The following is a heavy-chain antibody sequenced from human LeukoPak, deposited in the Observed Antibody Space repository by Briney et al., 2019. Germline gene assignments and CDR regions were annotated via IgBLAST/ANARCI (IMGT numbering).Heavy chain of an antibody. CDR1: GFTFSSFW. CDR3: AREWKKTGAFDY. Sequence: PGGSLRLSCAAFGFTFSSFWMHWVRQAPGKGRVWVSFINTDGSSTTYADSVKGRFTVYRDNAKNTLYLQMSGLRAEDTAVYYCAREWKKTGAFDYWGQGTLVTVSS. V-gene: IGHV3-74*01. CDR2: INTDGSST. D-gene: IGHD1-1*01. J-gene: IGHJ4*02.